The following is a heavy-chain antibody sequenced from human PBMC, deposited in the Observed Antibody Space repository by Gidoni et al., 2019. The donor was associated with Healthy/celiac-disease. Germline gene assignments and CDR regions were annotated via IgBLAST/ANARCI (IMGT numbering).Heavy chain of an antibody. J-gene: IGHJ4*02. CDR2: ISYDGSNK. CDR3: AKEGGNWELPSNYFDY. V-gene: IGHV3-30*18. D-gene: IGHD1-26*01. CDR1: GFTFSRYG. Sequence: QVQLVESGGGVVQPGRSLRLSCAASGFTFSRYGMHWARQAPGKGLEWVAVISYDGSNKYYADSVKGRFTISRDNSKNTLYLQMNSLRAEDTAVYYCAKEGGNWELPSNYFDYWGQGTLVTVSS.